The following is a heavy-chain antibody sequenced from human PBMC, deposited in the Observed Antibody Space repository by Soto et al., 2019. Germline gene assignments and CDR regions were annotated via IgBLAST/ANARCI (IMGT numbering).Heavy chain of an antibody. Sequence: ASVKVSCKASGYTFTSYAMHWVRQAPGQRLEWMGIINPSGGSTSYAQKFQGRVTMTRDTSTSTVYMELSSLRSEDTAVYYCASLIVGATHEAFDICGQGTMVTVSS. CDR1: GYTFTSYA. J-gene: IGHJ3*02. D-gene: IGHD1-26*01. CDR2: INPSGGST. CDR3: ASLIVGATHEAFDI. V-gene: IGHV1-46*01.